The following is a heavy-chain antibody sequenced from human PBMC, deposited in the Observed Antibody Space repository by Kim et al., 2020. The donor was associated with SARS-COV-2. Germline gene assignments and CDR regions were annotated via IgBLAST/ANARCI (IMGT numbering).Heavy chain of an antibody. V-gene: IGHV3-7*01. Sequence: GGSLRLSCSASGFTFSTYWMTWVRQAPGKGLEWVANIKEDGGEKDYADSVRGRFSVSRDNGRNSLYLQMNRLRVEDTAVYYCVRADWEFCKRSDCLRRGYNLDSWGQGTLVTVSS. J-gene: IGHJ4*02. CDR3: VRADWEFCKRSDCLRRGYNLDS. CDR1: GFTFSTYW. D-gene: IGHD2-21*02. CDR2: IKEDGGEK.